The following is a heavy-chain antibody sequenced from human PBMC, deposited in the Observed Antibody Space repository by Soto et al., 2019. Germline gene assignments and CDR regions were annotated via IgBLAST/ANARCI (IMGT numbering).Heavy chain of an antibody. CDR2: TYYRSKWYN. CDR3: ARSYSSGWYGGNSDAFDI. CDR1: GDSVSSNSAA. V-gene: IGHV6-1*01. Sequence: PSQTLSLTCAISGDSVSSNSAAWNWIRQSPSRGLEWLGRTYYRSKWYNDYAVSVKSRITINPDTSKNQFSLQLNSVTPEDTAVYYCARSYSSGWYGGNSDAFDIWGQGTMVTVSS. J-gene: IGHJ3*02. D-gene: IGHD6-19*01.